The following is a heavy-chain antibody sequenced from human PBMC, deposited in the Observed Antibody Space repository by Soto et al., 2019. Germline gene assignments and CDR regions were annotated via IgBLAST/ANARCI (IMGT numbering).Heavy chain of an antibody. J-gene: IGHJ4*02. Sequence: QVQLVESGGGVVQPGRSLRLSCAASGFTFSNYAMHWVRQAPGKGLEWVAVISYDGSNKYYADSVKGRFTISRDNSKNTLFRQMNSLRAEDTAVYYCARGPAYYYDSSGYSVPFGYWGQGTRVTVSS. CDR3: ARGPAYYYDSSGYSVPFGY. D-gene: IGHD3-22*01. CDR1: GFTFSNYA. V-gene: IGHV3-30-3*01. CDR2: ISYDGSNK.